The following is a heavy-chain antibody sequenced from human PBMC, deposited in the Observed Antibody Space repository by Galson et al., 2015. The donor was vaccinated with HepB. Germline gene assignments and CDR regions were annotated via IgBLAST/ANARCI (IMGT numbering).Heavy chain of an antibody. Sequence: SLRLSCAASGFTFSSYGMHWVRQAPGEGLEWVAVISYDGSNKYYADSVKGRFTISRDNSKNTLYLQMNSLRAEDTAVYYCAKDRGYSGYDFDYGMDVWGQGTTVTVSS. J-gene: IGHJ6*02. CDR3: AKDRGYSGYDFDYGMDV. CDR2: ISYDGSNK. V-gene: IGHV3-30*18. D-gene: IGHD5-12*01. CDR1: GFTFSSYG.